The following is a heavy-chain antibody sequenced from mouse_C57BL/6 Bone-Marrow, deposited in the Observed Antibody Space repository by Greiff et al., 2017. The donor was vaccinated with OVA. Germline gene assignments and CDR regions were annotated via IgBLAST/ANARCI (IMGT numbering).Heavy chain of an antibody. CDR2: IDPENGDT. D-gene: IGHD1-1*01. CDR1: GFNIKDDY. Sequence: VQLQQSGAELVRPGASVKLSCTASGFNIKDDYMHWVKQRPEQGLEWIGWIDPENGDTEYASKFQGKATITADTSSNTAYLQLSSLTFEDTAVYYCTTHITTVVADYWGQGTTLTVSS. J-gene: IGHJ2*01. V-gene: IGHV14-4*01. CDR3: TTHITTVVADY.